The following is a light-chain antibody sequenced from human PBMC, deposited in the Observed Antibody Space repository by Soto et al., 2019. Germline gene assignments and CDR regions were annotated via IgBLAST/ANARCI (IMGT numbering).Light chain of an antibody. J-gene: IGKJ1*01. CDR3: QQYNSYSPT. CDR1: QSLSGW. V-gene: IGKV1-5*01. CDR2: GAF. Sequence: DIQMTQSPSTLSASVGDRVTITCRASQSLSGWLAWYQQKPGKAPKLLIHGAFTLQSGVPSRFSGSGSGTEFTLTISSLQPDDFATYYCQQYNSYSPTFGQGTKVDIK.